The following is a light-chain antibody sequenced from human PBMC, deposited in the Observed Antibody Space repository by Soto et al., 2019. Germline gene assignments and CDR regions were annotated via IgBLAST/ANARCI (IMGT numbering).Light chain of an antibody. CDR1: QSVSSY. Sequence: EIVLTQSPATLSLSPGERATLSCRASQSVSSYLAWYQQKPGQAPRLLIYDASNRATGIPARFSGIGSRTDYTLTISSLEPEDFAVYYCQQRSNWPPLTFGGGTKVEIK. CDR2: DAS. V-gene: IGKV3-11*01. J-gene: IGKJ4*01. CDR3: QQRSNWPPLT.